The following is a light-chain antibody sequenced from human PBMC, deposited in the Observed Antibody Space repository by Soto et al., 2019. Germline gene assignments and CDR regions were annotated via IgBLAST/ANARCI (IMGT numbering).Light chain of an antibody. Sequence: QSALTQPASVSGSPGQSITISCTGTSSDVGGYNFVSWYQQHPGKAPKLMIYEVNNRPSGVSNRFSDSKSGNTASLTISGLQAEDEADYYCSSYTTTTTRVVFGGGTKLTVL. J-gene: IGLJ2*01. CDR1: SSDVGGYNF. CDR3: SSYTTTTTRVV. V-gene: IGLV2-14*01. CDR2: EVN.